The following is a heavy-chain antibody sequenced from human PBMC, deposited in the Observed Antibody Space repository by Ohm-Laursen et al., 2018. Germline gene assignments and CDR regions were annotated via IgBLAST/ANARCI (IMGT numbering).Heavy chain of an antibody. CDR2: INQDGSEK. CDR3: ARGSSRDYRE. D-gene: IGHD4-11*01. CDR1: GFTFSTYW. J-gene: IGHJ4*02. Sequence: SLRLSCAASGFTFSTYWMNWFRQAPGKGLESVASINQDGSEKYFVDSVKGRFTISRDNGQNVLYLQMTRLRADDTAIYYCARGSSRDYREWGQGTLVTVSS. V-gene: IGHV3-7*01.